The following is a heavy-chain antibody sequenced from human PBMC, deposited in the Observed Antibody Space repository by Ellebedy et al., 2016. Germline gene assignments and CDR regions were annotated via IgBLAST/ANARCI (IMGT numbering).Heavy chain of an antibody. CDR2: ISYDGSNK. V-gene: IGHV3-30*18. D-gene: IGHD3-10*01. CDR3: AKDRGY. J-gene: IGHJ4*02. Sequence: GGSLRLXXAASGFTFSSYGMHWVRQAPGKGLEWVAVISYDGSNKYYADSVKGRFTISRDNSKNTLYLQMNSLRAEDTAVYYCAKDRGYWGQGTLVTVSS. CDR1: GFTFSSYG.